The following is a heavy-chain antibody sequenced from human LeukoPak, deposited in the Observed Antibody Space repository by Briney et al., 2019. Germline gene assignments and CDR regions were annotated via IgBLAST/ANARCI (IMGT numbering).Heavy chain of an antibody. CDR3: VRGGGTSWFDY. V-gene: IGHV1-2*02. CDR1: GYTFTRYN. CDR2: ISPNSGAT. J-gene: IGHJ4*02. D-gene: IGHD6-13*01. Sequence: ASVKVSCKVSGYTFTRYNFHWVRQAPGQGLEWMGWISPNSGATNYAQNFQGRVTLTSDTSTSTAYMEVNGLRSDDTAVYSCVRGGGTSWFDYWGQGTPVTVPS.